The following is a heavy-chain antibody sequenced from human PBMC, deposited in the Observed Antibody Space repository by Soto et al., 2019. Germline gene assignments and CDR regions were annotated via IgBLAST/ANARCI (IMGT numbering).Heavy chain of an antibody. J-gene: IGHJ6*02. CDR1: GYSFTSYW. CDR3: ARPLAARLYYYYGMDV. Sequence: PGESLKISCKGSGYSFTSYWIGWVRQMPGKGLEWMGRIDPSDSYTNYSPSFQGHVTISADKSISTAYLQWSSLKASDTAMYYCARPLAARLYYYYGMDVWGQGTTVTVSS. D-gene: IGHD6-6*01. V-gene: IGHV5-10-1*01. CDR2: IDPSDSYT.